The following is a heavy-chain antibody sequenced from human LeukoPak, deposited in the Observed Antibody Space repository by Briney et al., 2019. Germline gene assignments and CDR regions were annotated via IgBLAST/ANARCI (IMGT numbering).Heavy chain of an antibody. CDR2: VFRTGRT. V-gene: IGHV4-30-2*01. D-gene: IGHD2-2*01. CDR3: ATEGQCGFTTCPGLQF. Sequence: SQTLSLTCTVSGGSTNTGGYFWSWIRQPPGKGLEWIGYVFRTGRTSYNPSLDSRVTISLDRSRNQFSLRLTSVTAADSAMYYCATEGQCGFTTCPGLQFWGQGILVSVSS. J-gene: IGHJ4*02. CDR1: GGSTNTGGYF.